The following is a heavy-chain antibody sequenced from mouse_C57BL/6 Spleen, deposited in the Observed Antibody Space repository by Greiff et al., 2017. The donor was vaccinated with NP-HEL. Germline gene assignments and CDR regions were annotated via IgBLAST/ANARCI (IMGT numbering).Heavy chain of an antibody. J-gene: IGHJ2*01. CDR1: GYTFTDYE. CDR2: LDPETGGT. D-gene: IGHD2-3*01. CDR3: TRGPDGYYPHFDD. V-gene: IGHV1-15*01. Sequence: VQLQQSGAELVRPGASVTLSCKASGYTFTDYEMHWVKQTPVPGLEWIGALDPETGGTAYNQKFTGKAILTADKSSSTAYMERRSLTSEDSAVYYCTRGPDGYYPHFDDWGQGTTLTVSS.